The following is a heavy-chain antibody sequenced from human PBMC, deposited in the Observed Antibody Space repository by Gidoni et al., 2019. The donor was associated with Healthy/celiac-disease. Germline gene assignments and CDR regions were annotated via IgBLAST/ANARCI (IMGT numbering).Heavy chain of an antibody. D-gene: IGHD4-17*01. J-gene: IGHJ5*02. CDR3: ARGDYGDYSGESAWFDP. CDR1: GYTFPSYD. Sequence: QVQLVQSGAEVKQPGASVKVSCKASGYTFPSYDINWVRQATGQGLEWMGWMNPNSGNTGYAQKFQGRVTMTRNTSISTAYMELSSLRSEDTAVYYCARGDYGDYSGESAWFDPWGQGTLVTVSS. V-gene: IGHV1-8*01. CDR2: MNPNSGNT.